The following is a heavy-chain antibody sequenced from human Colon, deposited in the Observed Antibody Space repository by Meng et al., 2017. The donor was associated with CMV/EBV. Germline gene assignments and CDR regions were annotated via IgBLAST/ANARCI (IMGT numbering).Heavy chain of an antibody. V-gene: IGHV3-15*01. CDR2: IKSKTDGGTT. D-gene: IGHD2-2*01. CDR1: GFTFSNAW. CDR3: TTVQRKYCSSTSCYGGDY. J-gene: IGHJ4*02. Sequence: SCAASGFTFSNAWMSWVRQAPGKGLEWVGRIKSKTDGGTTGYAAPVKGRFTISRDDSKNTLYLQMNSLKTEDTAVYYCTTVQRKYCSSTSCYGGDYWGQGTLVTVSS.